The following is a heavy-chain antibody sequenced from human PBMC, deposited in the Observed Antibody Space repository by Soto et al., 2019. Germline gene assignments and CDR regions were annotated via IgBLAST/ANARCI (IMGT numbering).Heavy chain of an antibody. CDR1: GGSISSGDYY. CDR2: IYYSGST. J-gene: IGHJ4*02. CDR3: AREAAAGPYYFDY. V-gene: IGHV4-30-4*01. Sequence: NPSETLSLTCTVSGGSISSGDYYWSWIRQPPGKGLEWIGYIYYSGSTYYNPSLKSRVTISVDTSKNQFSLKLSSVTAADTAVYYCAREAAAGPYYFDYWGQGTLVTVSS. D-gene: IGHD6-13*01.